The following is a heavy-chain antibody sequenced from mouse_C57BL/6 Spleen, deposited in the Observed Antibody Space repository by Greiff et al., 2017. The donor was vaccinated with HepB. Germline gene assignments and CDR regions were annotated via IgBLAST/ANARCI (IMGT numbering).Heavy chain of an antibody. Sequence: VQRVESGPELVKPGASVKISCKASGYAFSSSWMNWVKQRPGKGLEWIGRIYPGDGDTNYNGKFKGKATLTADKSSSTAYMQLSSLTSEDSAVYFCARSDYGLSYWYFDVWGTGTTVTVSS. CDR2: IYPGDGDT. CDR1: GYAFSSSW. J-gene: IGHJ1*03. CDR3: ARSDYGLSYWYFDV. V-gene: IGHV1-82*01. D-gene: IGHD1-2*01.